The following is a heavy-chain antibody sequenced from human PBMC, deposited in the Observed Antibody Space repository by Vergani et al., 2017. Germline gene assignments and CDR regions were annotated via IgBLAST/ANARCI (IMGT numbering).Heavy chain of an antibody. CDR2: INPNSGGT. CDR1: GYTFTGYY. Sequence: QMQLVQSGAEVKKPGASVKVSCKASGYTFTGYYMHWVRQAPGQGLEWMGWINPNSGGTNYAQKFQGRVTMTRDTSISTAYMELSRLRSDDTAVYYCARMERELLSGKAFDIWGQGTMVTVSS. CDR3: ARMERELLSGKAFDI. J-gene: IGHJ3*02. V-gene: IGHV1-2*02. D-gene: IGHD1-26*01.